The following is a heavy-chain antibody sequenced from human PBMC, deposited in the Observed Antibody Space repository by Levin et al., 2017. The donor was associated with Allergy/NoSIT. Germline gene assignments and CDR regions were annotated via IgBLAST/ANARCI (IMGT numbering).Heavy chain of an antibody. CDR2: IWYDGSDK. D-gene: IGHD2-8*02. CDR3: GREGYCTGGVCPIDY. V-gene: IGHV3-33*01. Sequence: SCAASGFTXISXCMHWXRXXXXXGLEWVAVIWYDGSDKYYADSVKGRFTISRDNSKNTLYLQMNSLRAEDTAVYYCGREGYCTGGVCPIDYWGQGTLVTVSS. CDR1: GFTXISXC. J-gene: IGHJ4*02.